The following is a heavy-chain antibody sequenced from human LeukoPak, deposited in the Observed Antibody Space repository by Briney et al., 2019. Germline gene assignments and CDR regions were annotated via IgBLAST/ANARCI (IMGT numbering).Heavy chain of an antibody. D-gene: IGHD6-6*01. V-gene: IGHV1-18*01. CDR3: ARDRIPARGPEESLAI. Sequence: ASVKVSCQASGYGFTAYGISWVRQAPGQGLEWMGWISAYNGHTNVAQNLQGRVTMTTDTSTSTAYMELRSLRSDDAAVYYCARDRIPARGPEESLAIWGQGTMVTVSS. CDR2: ISAYNGHT. J-gene: IGHJ3*02. CDR1: GYGFTAYG.